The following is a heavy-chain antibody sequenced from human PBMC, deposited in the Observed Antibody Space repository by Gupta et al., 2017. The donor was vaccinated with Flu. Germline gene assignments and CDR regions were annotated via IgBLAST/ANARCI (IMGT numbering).Heavy chain of an antibody. CDR2: IIPIFGTT. Sequence: QVQLVQSGAEVKKPGSSVKVSCKASGDTFSSYAINWVRPAPGQGLEWMGGIIPIFGTTNYAQNLQGRLTITADESTNTAYMELSSLRSDDTAVYYCARADCSRTKCYGWFYYYYYMDVWGQGTTVTVSS. J-gene: IGHJ6*03. CDR3: ARADCSRTKCYGWFYYYYYMDV. V-gene: IGHV1-69*01. CDR1: GDTFSSYA. D-gene: IGHD2-2*01.